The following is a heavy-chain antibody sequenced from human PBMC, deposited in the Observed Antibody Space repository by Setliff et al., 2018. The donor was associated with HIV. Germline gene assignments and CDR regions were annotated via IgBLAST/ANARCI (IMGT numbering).Heavy chain of an antibody. CDR1: GYSFSSYA. CDR3: AKTSPKDGYSSDF. Sequence: GASVKVSCKASGYSFSSYAISWVRQAPGQGLEWMGWISAYNGHTNYAQKFQDGVTMTTDTSTNTAYMELSSLGSDDTAVYYCAKTSPKDGYSSDFWGQGTPVTVSS. J-gene: IGHJ4*02. CDR2: ISAYNGHT. D-gene: IGHD4-4*01. V-gene: IGHV1-18*01.